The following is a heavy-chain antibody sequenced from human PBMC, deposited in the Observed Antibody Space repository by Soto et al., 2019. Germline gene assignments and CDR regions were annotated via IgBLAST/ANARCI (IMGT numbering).Heavy chain of an antibody. D-gene: IGHD3-10*01. J-gene: IGHJ3*02. CDR2: ISAYNGNT. V-gene: IGHV1-18*01. CDR3: ARVPPRGPVPDAIWFGELSTNDAFDI. CDR1: GYTFTSYG. Sequence: GASVKVSCKASGYTFTSYGISWVRQAPGQGLEWMGWISAYNGNTNYAQKLQGRVTMTTDTSTSTAYMELRSLRSDDTAVYYCARVPPRGPVPDAIWFGELSTNDAFDIWGQGTMVTVSS.